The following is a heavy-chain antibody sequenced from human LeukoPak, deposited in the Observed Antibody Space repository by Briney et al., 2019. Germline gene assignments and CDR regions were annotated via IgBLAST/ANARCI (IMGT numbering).Heavy chain of an antibody. CDR2: INPNSGGT. J-gene: IGHJ4*02. D-gene: IGHD3-22*01. CDR1: GYTFTGYY. V-gene: IGHV1-2*02. CDR3: ARPYYYDSSGYWD. Sequence: ASAKVSCTASGYTFTGYYMHWVRQAPGQGLEWLGWINPNSGGTNYAQKFQGRVTITRDTSISTAYMELSRLRSDDTAVYYCARPYYYDSSGYWDWGQGTLVTVSS.